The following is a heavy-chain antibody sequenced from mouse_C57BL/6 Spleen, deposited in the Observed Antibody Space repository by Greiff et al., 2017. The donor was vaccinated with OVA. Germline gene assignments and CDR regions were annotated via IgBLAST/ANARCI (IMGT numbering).Heavy chain of an antibody. J-gene: IGHJ2*01. V-gene: IGHV1-54*01. CDR1: GYAFTNYL. CDR2: INPGSGGT. D-gene: IGHD4-1*01. CDR3: AREGKTGSVWYFDY. Sequence: VKLQESGAELVRPGTSVKVSCKASGYAFTNYLIEWVKQRPGQGLEWIGMINPGSGGTNYNEKFKGKATLTADKSSSTAYMQLSSLTSEDSAVYFCAREGKTGSVWYFDYWGQGTTLTVSS.